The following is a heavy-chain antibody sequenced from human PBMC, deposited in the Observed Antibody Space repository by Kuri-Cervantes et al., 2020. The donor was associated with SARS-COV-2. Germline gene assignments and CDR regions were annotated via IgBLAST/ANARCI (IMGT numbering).Heavy chain of an antibody. D-gene: IGHD2-2*01. CDR2: IDSSSYYI. CDR1: GFTFSGYS. V-gene: IGHV3-21*01. J-gene: IGHJ5*02. CDR3: ARDGWGSTSHNWFDP. Sequence: GESLKISCAASGFTFSGYSMNWIRQAPGKGLEWVASIDSSSYYIYHADSVKGRLTISRDNAKTSLYLQMNSLRAEDTAVYYCARDGWGSTSHNWFDPWGQGTLVTVSS.